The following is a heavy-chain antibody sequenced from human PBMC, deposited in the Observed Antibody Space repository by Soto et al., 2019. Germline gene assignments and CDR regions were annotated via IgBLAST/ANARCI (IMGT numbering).Heavy chain of an antibody. J-gene: IGHJ6*03. Sequence: APVKVSCKASGSTFTSSYMHWVRRAPVQRQEWMGWISPNSGGTKYAQKFQGWVTMTRDTSISTAYMELSRLRSKATAVYYCARGIGVVLPAPRPSYSIDVWCKAPTVTLSS. CDR2: ISPNSGGT. V-gene: IGHV1-2*04. CDR3: ARGIGVVLPAPRPSYSIDV. D-gene: IGHD2-2*01. CDR1: GSTFTSSY.